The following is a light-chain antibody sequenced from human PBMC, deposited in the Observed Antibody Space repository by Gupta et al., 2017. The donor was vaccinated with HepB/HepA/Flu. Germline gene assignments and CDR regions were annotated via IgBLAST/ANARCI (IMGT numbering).Light chain of an antibody. V-gene: IGKV3-15*01. CDR3: QQYINWPPRT. CDR2: GAS. J-gene: IGKJ1*01. CDR1: QSVSSS. Sequence: IVMTQSPATLSVSPGERATLSCRASQSVSSSLAWYQQKPGQAPRLLIYGASTRATGIPARVSGSGSGTEFTLTISSLQSEDFAVYYCQQYINWPPRTFGQGTKVEVK.